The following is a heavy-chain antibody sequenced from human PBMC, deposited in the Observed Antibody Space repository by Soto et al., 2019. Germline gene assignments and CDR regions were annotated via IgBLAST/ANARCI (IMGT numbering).Heavy chain of an antibody. V-gene: IGHV3-30*18. D-gene: IGHD3-3*01. J-gene: IGHJ3*02. Sequence: GGSLRLSCAASGFTFSSYGMHWVRQAPGKGLEWVAVISYDGSNKYYADSVKGRFTISRDNSKNTLYLQMNGLRAEDTAVYYCAKLSASYYDFWSGPYDAFDIWGQGTMVTVSS. CDR2: ISYDGSNK. CDR1: GFTFSSYG. CDR3: AKLSASYYDFWSGPYDAFDI.